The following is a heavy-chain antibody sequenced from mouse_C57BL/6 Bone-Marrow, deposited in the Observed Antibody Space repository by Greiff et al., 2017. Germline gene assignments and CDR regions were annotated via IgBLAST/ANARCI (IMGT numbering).Heavy chain of an antibody. V-gene: IGHV2-2*01. CDR1: GFSLTSYG. Sequence: QVQLKESGPGLVQPSQSLSITCTVSGFSLTSYGVHWVRQSPGKGLEWLGVIWSGGSTDYNAAFISRLSISKDNSKSQVFFKMNSLQADDTAIYYCARARIYYDYGGALYYYAMDYWGQGTSVTVSS. J-gene: IGHJ4*01. D-gene: IGHD2-4*01. CDR3: ARARIYYDYGGALYYYAMDY. CDR2: IWSGGST.